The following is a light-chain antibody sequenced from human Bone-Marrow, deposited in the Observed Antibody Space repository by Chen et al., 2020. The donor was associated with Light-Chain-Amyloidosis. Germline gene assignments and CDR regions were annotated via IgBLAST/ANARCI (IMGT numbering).Light chain of an antibody. CDR1: DLPTKY. V-gene: IGLV3-25*03. CDR2: RDT. J-gene: IGLJ2*01. CDR3: QSADSSGTYEVI. Sequence: SYELTQPPSVSVSPGQTARITCSGDDLPTKYAYWYQQKPGQAPVLVIHRDTERPSGISARFSGSNSGTTAPLTISGVQAEDEADYHCQSADSSGTYEVIFGGGTKLTVL.